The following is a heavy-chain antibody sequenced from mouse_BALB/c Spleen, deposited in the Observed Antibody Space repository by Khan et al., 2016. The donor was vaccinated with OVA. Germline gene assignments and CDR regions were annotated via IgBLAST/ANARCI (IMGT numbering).Heavy chain of an antibody. D-gene: IGHD1-1*01. CDR2: VNPNNGGT. J-gene: IGHJ1*01. CDR1: GYSFTGYY. CDR3: AIYHGYFDV. V-gene: IGHV1-26*01. Sequence: VQLKQSGPDLVKPVASVKISCKASGYSFTGYYIHWVKQSHGKSLEWIGRVNPNNGGTSSNQKFKGKAILTVDKSSNTAYMELRSLTSEDSAVYSCAIYHGYFDVWGAGTTVTVSS.